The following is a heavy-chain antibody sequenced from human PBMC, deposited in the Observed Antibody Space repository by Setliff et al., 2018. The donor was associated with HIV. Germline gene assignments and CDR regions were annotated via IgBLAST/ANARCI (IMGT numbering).Heavy chain of an antibody. CDR2: INTVNGNT. D-gene: IGHD6-19*01. CDR1: GYIFTMYT. V-gene: IGHV1-3*04. CDR3: ARAAVAGPWRKLDY. J-gene: IGHJ4*02. Sequence: ASVKVSCKASGYIFTMYTMYWVRQAPGQRLEWMGRINTVNGNTKYSQNFQGRVTITRDTSANTANMELSSLRSEDTAVYYCARAAVAGPWRKLDYWGQGTLVTVSS.